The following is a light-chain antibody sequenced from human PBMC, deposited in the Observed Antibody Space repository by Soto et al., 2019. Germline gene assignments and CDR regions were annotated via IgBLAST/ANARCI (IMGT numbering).Light chain of an antibody. CDR3: QQYGSSPPRT. V-gene: IGKV3-20*01. CDR2: DSS. Sequence: EIVLTQSPATLSLSPGERATLSCRASQSLSSNFLAWYQQKPGQPPRLLIYDSSTRATGFPDRFSGSGSGADFTLSISRLEPEDFAVYYCQQYGSSPPRTFGQGTKVDIK. J-gene: IGKJ1*01. CDR1: QSLSSNF.